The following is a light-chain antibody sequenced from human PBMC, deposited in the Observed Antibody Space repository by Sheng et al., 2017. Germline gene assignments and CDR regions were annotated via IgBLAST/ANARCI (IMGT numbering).Light chain of an antibody. CDR3: QQTTATPRT. Sequence: DIQMTQSPSSLSASVGDRVTITCRASQSISTYLNWYQQKPGKAPKLLIYTTSTLQSGVPARFSGSGSGTEFTLTISSLQPEDFATYYCQQTTATPRTFGQGTEGGNQT. J-gene: IGKJ1*01. CDR1: QSISTY. CDR2: TTS. V-gene: IGKV1-39*01.